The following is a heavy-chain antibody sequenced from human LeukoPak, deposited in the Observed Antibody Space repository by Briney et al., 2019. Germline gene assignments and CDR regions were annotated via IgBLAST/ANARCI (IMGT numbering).Heavy chain of an antibody. CDR2: IIPIFGTA. D-gene: IGHD2-21*02. CDR1: GGTFSSYA. CDR3: ARNGWLLWPRFDY. J-gene: IGHJ4*02. Sequence: EASVKVSCRASGGTFSSYAISWVRQAPGQGLEWMGGIIPIFGTANYAQKFQGRVTITADESTSTAYMELSSLRSEDTAVYYCARNGWLLWPRFDYWGQGTLVTVSS. V-gene: IGHV1-69*01.